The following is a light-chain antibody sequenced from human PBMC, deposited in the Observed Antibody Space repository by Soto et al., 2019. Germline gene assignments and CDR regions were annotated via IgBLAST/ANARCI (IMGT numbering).Light chain of an antibody. J-gene: IGKJ1*01. CDR3: QQGYSAPWT. V-gene: IGKV1-39*01. CDR2: AAS. CDR1: QSISNF. Sequence: DIQMTQSPSSPSASLGDRVTITCRASQSISNFLHWYQQTPGKPPELLIYAASNLQSGVPSRFSGGGSGTDFTLTISSLQPEDFATYYCQQGYSAPWTFGQGTKVEIK.